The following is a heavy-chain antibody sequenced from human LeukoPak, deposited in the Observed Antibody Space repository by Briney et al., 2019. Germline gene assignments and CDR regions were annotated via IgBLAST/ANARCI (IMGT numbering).Heavy chain of an antibody. Sequence: SETLSLTCTVSDDSITIYYWSWIRQPPGKGLEWIGYIYYSGSTNYNPSLKSRVTISVDTSKNQFSLNLSSVTAADTAVYYCARESRVVITEYYYYYYMDVWGKGTTVTVSS. V-gene: IGHV4-59*01. J-gene: IGHJ6*03. D-gene: IGHD3-22*01. CDR1: DDSITIYY. CDR3: ARESRVVITEYYYYYYMDV. CDR2: IYYSGST.